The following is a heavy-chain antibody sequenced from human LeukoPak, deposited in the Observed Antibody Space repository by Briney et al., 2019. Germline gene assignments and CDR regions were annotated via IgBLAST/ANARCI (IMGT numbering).Heavy chain of an antibody. D-gene: IGHD2-2*01. Sequence: PSETLPLTCTVSGGSISSVDYYWSWIRQPPGKVLEWIGYIYYSGSTYYNPSLKSRVTISVDTSKNQFSLKLSSVTAADTAVYYCARGYCSSTSCPLDWFDPWGQGTLVTVSS. CDR3: ARGYCSSTSCPLDWFDP. J-gene: IGHJ5*02. CDR2: IYYSGST. CDR1: GGSISSVDYY. V-gene: IGHV4-30-4*08.